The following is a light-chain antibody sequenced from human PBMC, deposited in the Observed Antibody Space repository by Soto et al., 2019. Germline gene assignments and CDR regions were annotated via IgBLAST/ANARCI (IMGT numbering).Light chain of an antibody. CDR1: QDINSY. CDR3: QQYNIDPLT. V-gene: IGKV1D-16*01. J-gene: IGKJ4*01. CDR2: AAS. Sequence: DVQMTQSPSSLSASVGDRVTITCRASQDINSYLAWYQQKPGNAPKSLIYAASSLQTGVPSRFIASESGTDFTLTISNLQPEDSATYSCQQYNIDPLTSGGGTKVQIK.